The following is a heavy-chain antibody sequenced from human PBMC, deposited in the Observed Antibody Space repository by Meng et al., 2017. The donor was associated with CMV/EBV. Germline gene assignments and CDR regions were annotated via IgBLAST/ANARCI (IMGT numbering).Heavy chain of an antibody. CDR3: ARDLTGYCSSTSCYGTWFDP. D-gene: IGHD2-2*01. V-gene: IGHV1-18*01. CDR1: GYTFTSYG. J-gene: IGHJ5*02. Sequence: ASVKVSCKASGYTFTSYGISWVRQAPGQGLEWMGWISAYNGNTNYAQKLQGRVTMNTDTSTSTAYMELRSLRSDDTAVYYCARDLTGYCSSTSCYGTWFDPWGQGTLVTVSS. CDR2: ISAYNGNT.